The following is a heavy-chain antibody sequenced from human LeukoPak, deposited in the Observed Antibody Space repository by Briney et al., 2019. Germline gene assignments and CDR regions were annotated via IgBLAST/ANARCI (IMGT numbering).Heavy chain of an antibody. D-gene: IGHD3/OR15-3a*01. V-gene: IGHV7-4-1*02. Sequence: ASVKVSCKASGYTFTSYDINWVRQAAGQGLEWMGWINTNTGNPTYAQGFTGRFVFSLDTSVSTAYLQISSLKAEDTAVYYCAREGSLWTFDYWGQGTLVTVSS. CDR2: INTNTGNP. CDR1: GYTFTSYD. CDR3: AREGSLWTFDY. J-gene: IGHJ4*02.